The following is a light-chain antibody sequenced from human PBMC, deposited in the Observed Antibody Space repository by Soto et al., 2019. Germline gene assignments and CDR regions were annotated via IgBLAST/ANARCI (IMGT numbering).Light chain of an antibody. Sequence: EVVMTQSPATLSVSPGDRATLSCRASQNVNTNLAWYQQQPGQAPRLLIFGASTWATGIPARFSGSGSGTEFTLTISSLQPEDFAVYYCQPYNNWPLTLGGGTKVEIK. CDR3: QPYNNWPLT. CDR2: GAS. CDR1: QNVNTN. V-gene: IGKV3-15*01. J-gene: IGKJ4*01.